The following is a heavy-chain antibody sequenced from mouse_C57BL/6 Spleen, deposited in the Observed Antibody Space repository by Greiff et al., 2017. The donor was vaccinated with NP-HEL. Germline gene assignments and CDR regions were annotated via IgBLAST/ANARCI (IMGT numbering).Heavy chain of an antibody. D-gene: IGHD1-1*01. J-gene: IGHJ1*03. CDR3: AREIYYYGSSYRYFDV. Sequence: VHLVESGPELVKPGASVKISCKASGYAFSSSWMNWVKQRPGKGLEWIGRIYPGDGDTNYNGKFKGKATLTADKSSSTAYMQLSSLTSEDSAVYFCAREIYYYGSSYRYFDVWGTGTTVTVSS. CDR1: GYAFSSSW. CDR2: IYPGDGDT. V-gene: IGHV1-82*01.